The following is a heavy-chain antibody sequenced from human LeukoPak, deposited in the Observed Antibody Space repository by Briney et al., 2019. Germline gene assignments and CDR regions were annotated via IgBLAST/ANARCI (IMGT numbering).Heavy chain of an antibody. CDR3: ARSSNYDFWSGYPRGVAYYYYYYMDV. D-gene: IGHD3-3*01. Sequence: PSETLSLTCTVSGGSISSSSYYWGWIRQPPGKGLEWIGSTYYSGSTYYNPSLKSRVTISVDTSKNQFSLKLSSVTAADTAVYYCARSSNYDFWSGYPRGVAYYYYYYMDVWGKGTTVTVSS. J-gene: IGHJ6*03. CDR2: TYYSGST. V-gene: IGHV4-39*07. CDR1: GGSISSSSYY.